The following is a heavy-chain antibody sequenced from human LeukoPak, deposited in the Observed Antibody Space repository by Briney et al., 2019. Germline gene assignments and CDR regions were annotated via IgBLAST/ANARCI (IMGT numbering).Heavy chain of an antibody. Sequence: GGSPRLSCAASGFTFSSYSMNWVRQAPGKGLEWVSSISSSSSYIYYSDSVKGRFTISRDNAKNSMYLQMNSLRAEDTAVYYCARCGGGNPRWFDPWGQGTLVTVSS. CDR2: ISSSSSYI. D-gene: IGHD4-23*01. CDR3: ARCGGGNPRWFDP. V-gene: IGHV3-21*01. J-gene: IGHJ5*02. CDR1: GFTFSSYS.